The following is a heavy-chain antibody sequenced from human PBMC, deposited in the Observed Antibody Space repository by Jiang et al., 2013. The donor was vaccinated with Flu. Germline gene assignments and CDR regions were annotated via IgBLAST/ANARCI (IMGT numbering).Heavy chain of an antibody. CDR2: GVKK. D-gene: IGHD3-9*01. J-gene: IGHJ4*02. V-gene: IGHV3-30*15. Sequence: GVKKHYAESVKGRFTISRDNSQNTLFLHMSSPTREDTSVYYCADPRGAVLTILIWADYWGQGIQVTVSS. CDR3: ADPRGAVLTILIWADY.